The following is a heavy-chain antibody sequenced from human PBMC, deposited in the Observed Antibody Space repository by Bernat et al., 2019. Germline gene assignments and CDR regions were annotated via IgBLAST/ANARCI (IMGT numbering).Heavy chain of an antibody. V-gene: IGHV3-74*01. D-gene: IGHD2-15*01. CDR2: INRDGSAA. J-gene: IGHJ2*01. Sequence: EVQLVESGGGLVQPGRSLRLSCAASGFTFDDYAMHWVRQAPGKGLVWVSRINRDGSAASYADSVKGRFIISRDNAQNTLDLQMNSLRAEDTAVYFCARDLVYCSGGSCYNWYFDLWGRGTLVTVSS. CDR1: GFTFDDYA. CDR3: ARDLVYCSGGSCYNWYFDL.